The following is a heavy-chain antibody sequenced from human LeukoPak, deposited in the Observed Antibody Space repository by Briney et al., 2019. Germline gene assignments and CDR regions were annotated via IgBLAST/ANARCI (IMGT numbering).Heavy chain of an antibody. J-gene: IGHJ4*02. D-gene: IGHD2-2*01. CDR1: GYTFTSYY. CDR3: ARGGYCSSTSCYGGPFDY. Sequence: ASVKVSCKASGYTFTSYYMHWVRQAPGQGLDWMGIINPSGGSASYAQKFQGRVTMTRDTSTSTVYMELSSLRSEDTAVYYCARGGYCSSTSCYGGPFDYWGQGTLVTVSS. V-gene: IGHV1-46*01. CDR2: INPSGGSA.